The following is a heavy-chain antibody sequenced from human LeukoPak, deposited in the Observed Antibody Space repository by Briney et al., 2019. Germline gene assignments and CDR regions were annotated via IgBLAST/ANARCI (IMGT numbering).Heavy chain of an antibody. Sequence: ASVKVSCKASGYTFTGYYMHWVRQAPGQGLEWMGWINPNSGGTNYAQKFRGRVTMTRDTSISTAYMELSRLRSDDTAVYYCARSWRFCSGDSCYPIDYWGQGTLVTVSS. CDR1: GYTFTGYY. CDR3: ARSWRFCSGDSCYPIDY. D-gene: IGHD2-15*01. CDR2: INPNSGGT. V-gene: IGHV1-2*02. J-gene: IGHJ4*02.